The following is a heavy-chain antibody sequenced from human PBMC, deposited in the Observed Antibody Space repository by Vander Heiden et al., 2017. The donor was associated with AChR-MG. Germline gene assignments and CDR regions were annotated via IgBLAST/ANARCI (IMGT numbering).Heavy chain of an antibody. V-gene: IGHV3-21*01. D-gene: IGHD2-15*01. CDR1: GSTLSSYR. Sequence: EVQRLESGGGLVRPGASLSFACAASGSTLSSYRMNWVRQAPGKGLEWVSSISSSNSYIYYADSVKGRFTISRDNAKSSLYLQMNSLRAEDTAVYYCARVYCGGGSCYSSFDYWGQGTLVTVSS. CDR3: ARVYCGGGSCYSSFDY. CDR2: ISSSNSYI. J-gene: IGHJ4*02.